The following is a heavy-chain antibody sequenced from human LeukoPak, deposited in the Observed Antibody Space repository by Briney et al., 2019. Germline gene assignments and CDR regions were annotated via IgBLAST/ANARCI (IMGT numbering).Heavy chain of an antibody. CDR1: GGSISSSSYY. V-gene: IGHV4-61*01. CDR3: ARDRRLGI. CDR2: IYYSGST. J-gene: IGHJ3*02. D-gene: IGHD3-16*01. Sequence: SETLSLTCTVSGGSISSSSYYWGWIRQPPGKGLEWIGYIYYSGSTNYNPSLKSRVTISVDTSKNQFSLKLSSVTAADTAVYYCARDRRLGIWGQGTMVTVSS.